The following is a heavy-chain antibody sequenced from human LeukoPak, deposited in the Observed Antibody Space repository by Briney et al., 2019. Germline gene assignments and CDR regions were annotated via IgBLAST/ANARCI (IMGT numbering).Heavy chain of an antibody. CDR2: IYTSGST. CDR1: GGSISSYY. Sequence: PSETLSLTCTVSGGSISSYYWSWIRQPAGKGLEWIGRIYTSGSTNYNPSLKSRVTMSVDTSKNQFSLKLSSVTAADTAVYYCARRGYSYGWDAFDIWGQGTMVTVSS. J-gene: IGHJ3*02. V-gene: IGHV4-4*07. CDR3: ARRGYSYGWDAFDI. D-gene: IGHD5-18*01.